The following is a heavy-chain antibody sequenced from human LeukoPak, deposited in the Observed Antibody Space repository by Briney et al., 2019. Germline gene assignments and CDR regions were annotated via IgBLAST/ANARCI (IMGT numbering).Heavy chain of an antibody. Sequence: GGSLRLSCAASGFSFEAYGMYWVRQAPGKGLEWVSGITWNSDDMAYADSVKGRFTISRDNAKNCLYLQMNSLTDEDTALYYCTRVTSWRTGFDYWGQGTLVTVSS. V-gene: IGHV3-9*01. CDR3: TRVTSWRTGFDY. J-gene: IGHJ4*02. CDR2: ITWNSDDM. CDR1: GFSFEAYG. D-gene: IGHD1-1*01.